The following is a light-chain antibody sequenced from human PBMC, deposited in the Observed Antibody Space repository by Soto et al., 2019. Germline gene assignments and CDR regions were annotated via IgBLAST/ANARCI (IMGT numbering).Light chain of an antibody. CDR2: GAS. V-gene: IGKV3-15*01. CDR1: QTLSRN. J-gene: IGKJ2*01. CDR3: QQYDNWPHT. Sequence: EMVMTQSPATLSVSPGERATLSCRASQTLSRNLAWYQQQPGQAPRLLIYGASTRATAIPARFSGSGSGTDFTLTISSLQSEDFAVYYCQQYDNWPHTFGQGTKLEIK.